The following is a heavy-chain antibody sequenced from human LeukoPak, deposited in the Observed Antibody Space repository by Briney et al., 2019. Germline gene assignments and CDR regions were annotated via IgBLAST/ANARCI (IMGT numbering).Heavy chain of an antibody. CDR3: AKCYSFLDGFDI. J-gene: IGHJ3*02. CDR1: GGSITNSRYY. Sequence: SETLSLTCTVSGGSITNSRYYWGWIRQPPGKGLEWIGNIYSSGSTYYSPSLKSRVTISVDTSTNQFSLKLSSVTAADAALYYCAKCYSFLDGFDIWGQGTMVSVSS. D-gene: IGHD2-15*01. V-gene: IGHV4-39*01. CDR2: IYSSGST.